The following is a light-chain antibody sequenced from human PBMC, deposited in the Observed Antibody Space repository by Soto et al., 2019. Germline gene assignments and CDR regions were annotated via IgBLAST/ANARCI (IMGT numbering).Light chain of an antibody. CDR1: SSDVGSYDL. CDR2: EVS. V-gene: IGLV2-23*02. CDR3: CSYATTTL. Sequence: QSALTQPASVSGSPGQSITISCTGTSSDVGSYDLVSWYQQHPGNAPKLMIYEVSKRPSGVSDRFSGSKSGNTASLTISGLQADDEDDDYCCSYATTTLFGGGTQLTVL. J-gene: IGLJ2*01.